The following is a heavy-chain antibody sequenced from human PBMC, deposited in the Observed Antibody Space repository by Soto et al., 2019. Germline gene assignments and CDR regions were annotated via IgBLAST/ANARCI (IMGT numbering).Heavy chain of an antibody. V-gene: IGHV3-23*01. Sequence: EVQLLESGGGLVQPGGSLRLSCAASGFTFSSYAMSWVRQAPGKGLEWVSAISGSGGSTYYADSVKGRSTISRDNSKNTLYLQMNSLRAEDTAVYYCAKAEDRNYDYYYGMDVWGQGTTVTVSS. J-gene: IGHJ6*02. CDR2: ISGSGGST. CDR3: AKAEDRNYDYYYGMDV. D-gene: IGHD4-4*01. CDR1: GFTFSSYA.